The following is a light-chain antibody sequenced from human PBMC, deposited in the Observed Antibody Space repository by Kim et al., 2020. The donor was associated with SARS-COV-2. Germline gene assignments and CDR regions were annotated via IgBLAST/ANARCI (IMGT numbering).Light chain of an antibody. CDR1: NIGSKS. CDR3: QVWDSSSDHWV. J-gene: IGLJ3*02. CDR2: YDS. Sequence: ASGKTARITSGGNNIGSKSVHWYQQKPGQPPVLVIYYDSDRPSGIPERFSGSNSGNTATLTISRVEAGDEADYYCQVWDSSSDHWVFGGGTQLTVL. V-gene: IGLV3-21*04.